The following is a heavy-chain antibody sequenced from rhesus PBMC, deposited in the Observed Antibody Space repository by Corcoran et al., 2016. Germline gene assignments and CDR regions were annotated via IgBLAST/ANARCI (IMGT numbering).Heavy chain of an antibody. CDR2: SYGRGSNT. V-gene: IGHV4-169*02. J-gene: IGHJ4*01. Sequence: QLQLQQSGPGLVKPSETLSVTCAVSGGSIFSRYWSWPRQASEKGLERIRVSYGRGSNTNYNPSLKGRVTLSVDTSKNQLSLKLSSVTAAGRAVYYCAGGSCSGIYCYGSDAFGYWGQGVLVTVSS. D-gene: IGHD2-27*01. CDR3: AGGSCSGIYCYGSDAFGY. CDR1: GGSIFSRY.